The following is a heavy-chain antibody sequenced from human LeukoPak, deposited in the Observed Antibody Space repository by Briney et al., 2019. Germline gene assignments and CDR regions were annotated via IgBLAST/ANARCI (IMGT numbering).Heavy chain of an antibody. CDR1: GYTFTGYY. V-gene: IGHV1-2*02. D-gene: IGHD6-6*01. CDR2: INPNSGGT. CDR3: ARGPRIAARPGVLYNWFDP. Sequence: ASVKVSCKASGYTFTGYYMHWVRQAPGQGLEWMGWINPNSGGTSYAQKFQGRVTMTRDTSISTAYMELSGLRSDDTAVYYCARGPRIAARPGVLYNWFDPWGQGTLVTVSS. J-gene: IGHJ5*02.